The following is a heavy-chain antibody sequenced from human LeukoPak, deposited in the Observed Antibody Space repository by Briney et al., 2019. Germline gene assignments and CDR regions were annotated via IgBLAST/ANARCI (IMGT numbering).Heavy chain of an antibody. Sequence: GGSLRLSCAASGFTFSSYGMHWVRQAPGKGLEWVAVISYDGCNKYYADSVKGRFTISRDNSKNTLYLQMNSLRAEDTAVYYCAKDQDYYDSSGPLDYWGQGTLVTVSS. CDR2: ISYDGCNK. J-gene: IGHJ4*02. D-gene: IGHD3-22*01. V-gene: IGHV3-30*18. CDR3: AKDQDYYDSSGPLDY. CDR1: GFTFSSYG.